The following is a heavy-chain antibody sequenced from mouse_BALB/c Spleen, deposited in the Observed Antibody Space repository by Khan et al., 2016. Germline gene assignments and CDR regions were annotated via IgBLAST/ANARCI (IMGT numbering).Heavy chain of an antibody. J-gene: IGHJ4*01. D-gene: IGHD2-10*02. V-gene: IGHV1-18*01. CDR2: ITPYNGDI. CDR1: GYAFTAFT. CDR3: AGRVVRSDYGMDY. Sequence: VRLQQSGPELVKPGASMKISCKASGYAFTAFTMNWVKQSHGKNLEWIGLITPYNGDISYSQKFKGKATLTVDKSSSTVYMELLSLTSEDSAVYYCAGRVVRSDYGMDYWGQGTSVTVSS.